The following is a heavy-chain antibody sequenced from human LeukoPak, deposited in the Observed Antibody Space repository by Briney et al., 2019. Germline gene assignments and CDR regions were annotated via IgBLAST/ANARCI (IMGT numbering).Heavy chain of an antibody. D-gene: IGHD4-17*01. Sequence: SETLSLTCAVYGGSFSGYYWSWIRQPPGKWLEWIGEINHSGSTNYNPSLKSRVTISVDTSKNQFSLKLSSVTAADTAVYYCARARRDYGRSFDHWGQGTLVTVSS. CDR2: INHSGST. CDR1: GGSFSGYY. CDR3: ARARRDYGRSFDH. V-gene: IGHV4-34*01. J-gene: IGHJ4*02.